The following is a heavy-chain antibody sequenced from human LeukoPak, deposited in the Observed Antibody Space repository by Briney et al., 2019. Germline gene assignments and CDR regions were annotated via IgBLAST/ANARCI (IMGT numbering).Heavy chain of an antibody. Sequence: GGSLRLSCAASGFTFSSYAMSWVRQAPGKGLEWVSAISGSGGSTDYADSVKGRFTISRDNSKNTLYLQMNSLRAEDTAVYYCARNYYDSSGYCLYPHYFNYWGQGTLVTVSS. J-gene: IGHJ4*02. CDR2: ISGSGGST. CDR1: GFTFSSYA. D-gene: IGHD3-22*01. CDR3: ARNYYDSSGYCLYPHYFNY. V-gene: IGHV3-23*01.